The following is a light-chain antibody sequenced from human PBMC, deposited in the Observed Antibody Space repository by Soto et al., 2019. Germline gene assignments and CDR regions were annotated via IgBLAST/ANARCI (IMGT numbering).Light chain of an antibody. V-gene: IGKV3-11*01. CDR1: QSVRTY. CDR3: QQRSNWPLT. CDR2: DAS. Sequence: EIVLTQSPATLSLSPGERATLSCRASQSVRTYLAWYQQKPGQAPRLLIYDASSRATGIPGRFSGSGSGTDFTLSIRSLEPEDFAVYYCQQRSNWPLTFGGGSKVEIK. J-gene: IGKJ4*01.